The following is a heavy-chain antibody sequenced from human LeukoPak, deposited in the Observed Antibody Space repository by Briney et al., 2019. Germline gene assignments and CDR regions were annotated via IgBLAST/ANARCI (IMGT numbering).Heavy chain of an antibody. V-gene: IGHV4-59*01. J-gene: IGHJ4*02. D-gene: IGHD3-22*01. CDR1: GGSISSYY. Sequence: SETLSLTCAVSGGSISSYYWSWIRQPPGKGLELIGYIYYSGSTNYNPSLKSRVTISVDTSKNQFSLKLSSVTAADAAVYYCARDRYDSSGYLPFDYWGQGTLVTVSS. CDR2: IYYSGST. CDR3: ARDRYDSSGYLPFDY.